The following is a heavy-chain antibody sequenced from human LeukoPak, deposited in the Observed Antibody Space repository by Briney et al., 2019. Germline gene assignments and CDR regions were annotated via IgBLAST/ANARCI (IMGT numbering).Heavy chain of an antibody. CDR3: ARAEDYGGNQVGMDV. CDR1: GGSFSGYY. V-gene: IGHV4-34*01. CDR2: INHSGST. D-gene: IGHD4-23*01. Sequence: SETLSLTCAVYGGSFSGYYWSWIRQPPGKGLEWIGEINHSGSTNYNPSLKSRVTISVDTSKNQFSLKLSSVTAADTAVYYCARAEDYGGNQVGMDVWGQGTTVTVSS. J-gene: IGHJ6*02.